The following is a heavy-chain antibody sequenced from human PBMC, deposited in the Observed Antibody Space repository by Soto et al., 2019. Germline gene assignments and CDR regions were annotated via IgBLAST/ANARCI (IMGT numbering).Heavy chain of an antibody. J-gene: IGHJ6*03. V-gene: IGHV4-39*01. CDR1: GGSISSSSYY. CDR2: IYYSGST. D-gene: IGHD3-3*01. Sequence: SETLSLTCTVSGGSISSSSYYWGWIRQPPGKGLEWIGSIYYSGSTYYNPSLKSRVTISVDTSKNQLSLKLSSVTAADTAVYYCARHSITIFGVVIKRAMDVWGKGTTVTFPS. CDR3: ARHSITIFGVVIKRAMDV.